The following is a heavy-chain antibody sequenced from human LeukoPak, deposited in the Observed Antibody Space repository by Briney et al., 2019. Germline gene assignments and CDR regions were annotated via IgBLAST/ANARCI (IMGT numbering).Heavy chain of an antibody. V-gene: IGHV3-21*01. Sequence: GGSLRLSCAASGFTYSSYSMNWVRQAPGKGREWVSSISSSSTYIYYADSVKGRFTISRDNAKNSLYLQMNSLRAEDTAVYYCARVGPSYNCSSTSCYGYYGMDVWGKGTTVTVSS. D-gene: IGHD2-2*01. CDR2: ISSSSTYI. CDR3: ARVGPSYNCSSTSCYGYYGMDV. J-gene: IGHJ6*04. CDR1: GFTYSSYS.